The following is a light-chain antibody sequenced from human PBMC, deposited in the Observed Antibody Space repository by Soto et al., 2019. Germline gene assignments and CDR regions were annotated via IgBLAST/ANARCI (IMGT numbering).Light chain of an antibody. J-gene: IGKJ3*01. CDR1: QSVRSN. V-gene: IGKV3-15*01. Sequence: IVMTQSPATLSVSPGERATLSCRASQSVRSNYLAWYQQKPGPAPRLLIYDASTRATGIPARFSGSGSGTEFTLTISSLQSEDLAVYFCQQYSDWPLTFGPGTKVDI. CDR3: QQYSDWPLT. CDR2: DAS.